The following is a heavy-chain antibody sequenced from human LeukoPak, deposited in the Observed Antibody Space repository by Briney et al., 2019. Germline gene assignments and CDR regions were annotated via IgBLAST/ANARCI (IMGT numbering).Heavy chain of an antibody. D-gene: IGHD3-10*01. CDR2: SRNKAESYKT. V-gene: IGHV3-72*01. CDR1: GFTFSDHY. Sequence: KTGGSLRLSCAASGFTFSDHYIDWVRQAPGKGLEWVGRSRNKAESYKTEYAASVKGRVSISRDYSKNSLYLQMNSLKTEGTAVYYCARESSIFRAVARSYMDVWGKGTTVTVSS. J-gene: IGHJ6*03. CDR3: ARESSIFRAVARSYMDV.